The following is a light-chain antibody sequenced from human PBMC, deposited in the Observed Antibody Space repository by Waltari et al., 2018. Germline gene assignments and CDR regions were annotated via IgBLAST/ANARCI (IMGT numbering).Light chain of an antibody. CDR1: KLGGTY. CDR3: QAWDSSTVV. J-gene: IGLJ2*01. V-gene: IGLV3-1*01. CDR2: QDS. Sequence: SYELTQPPSVSVSPGQTASIPCPGDKLGGTYVSWYQLKPGQSPVLVIYQDSQRPSGIPERFSGSNSGNTATLTISGTQAMDEADYYCQAWDSSTVVFGGGTKLTVL.